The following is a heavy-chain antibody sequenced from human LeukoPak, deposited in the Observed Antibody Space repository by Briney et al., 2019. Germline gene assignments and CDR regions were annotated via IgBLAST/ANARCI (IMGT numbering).Heavy chain of an antibody. D-gene: IGHD6-19*01. CDR3: ARGTVAGCLDY. V-gene: IGHV3-23*01. CDR1: GFTFSSYG. CDR2: ISGSGGST. Sequence: GGSLRLSCAASGFTFSSYGMSWVRQAPGKGLEWVSAISGSGGSTYYADSVKGRFTISRDNAKNSLHLQMNSLRAEDTAVYYCARGTVAGCLDYWGQGTLVTVSS. J-gene: IGHJ4*02.